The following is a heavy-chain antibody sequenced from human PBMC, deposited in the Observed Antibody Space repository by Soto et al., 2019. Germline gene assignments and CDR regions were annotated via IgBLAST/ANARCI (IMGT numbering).Heavy chain of an antibody. CDR3: ARMGGGVAVAGPLGY. J-gene: IGHJ4*02. V-gene: IGHV1-2*02. CDR1: GYIFTGYF. Sequence: QVQLVQSGAEVRKPGASVKVSCKASGYIFTGYFLHWVRQAPGQGLEWMGWVNPHSGATNYAQKFQGRVTITADESTSTAYMELSSLRSEDTAVYYCARMGGGVAVAGPLGYWGQGTLVTVSS. D-gene: IGHD6-19*01. CDR2: VNPHSGAT.